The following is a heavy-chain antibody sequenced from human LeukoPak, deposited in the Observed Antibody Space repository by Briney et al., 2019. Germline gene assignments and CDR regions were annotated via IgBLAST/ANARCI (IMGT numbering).Heavy chain of an antibody. CDR1: RGSFSGYY. V-gene: IGHV4-34*01. CDR3: ARASRGKLLA. Sequence: SETLSLTCAVYRGSFSGYYWSWIRQPPGKGLEWIGEINDRGSINYNPSLKSRVTMSVDTSKNQFSLRLTSVSAADTSVYYCARASRGKLLAWGQGTLVSVSS. D-gene: IGHD3-16*01. J-gene: IGHJ5*02. CDR2: INDRGSI.